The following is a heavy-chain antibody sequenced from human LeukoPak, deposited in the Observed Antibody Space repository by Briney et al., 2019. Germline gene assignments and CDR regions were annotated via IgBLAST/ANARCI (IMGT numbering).Heavy chain of an antibody. CDR3: ARLKLGAYFDL. D-gene: IGHD3-16*01. Sequence: TSETLSLTCTVSGGSISSYYWSWIRQPPGKGLEWIGYIYYSGSTNYNPSLKSRVTILLDTSKNQCSLKLTSVSAADTAVYYCARLKLGAYFDLWGRGTLVTVSS. V-gene: IGHV4-59*08. J-gene: IGHJ2*01. CDR1: GGSISSYY. CDR2: IYYSGST.